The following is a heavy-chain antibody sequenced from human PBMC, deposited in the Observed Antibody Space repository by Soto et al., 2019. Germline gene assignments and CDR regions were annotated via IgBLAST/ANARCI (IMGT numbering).Heavy chain of an antibody. CDR2: VNLSGGST. V-gene: IGHV1-46*01. D-gene: IGHD5-18*01. CDR1: GYTFTSYY. J-gene: IGHJ6*02. CDR3: ARDSRYSYGLYYYYGMDV. Sequence: ASVKVSCKASGYTFTSYYMHWVRQAPGQGLEWMGVVNLSGGSTNYAQRFQGRVTMTRDTSTSTVYMELSSLRSEDTAVYYCARDSRYSYGLYYYYGMDVWGQGTTVTVSS.